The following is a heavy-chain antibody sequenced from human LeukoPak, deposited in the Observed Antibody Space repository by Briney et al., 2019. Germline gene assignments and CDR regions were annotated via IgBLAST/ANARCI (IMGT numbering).Heavy chain of an antibody. D-gene: IGHD6-13*01. J-gene: IGHJ3*02. V-gene: IGHV3-72*01. CDR3: TRGYSRISIYAFDI. Sequence: GGSLRLSCAASGFTFSDHYMDWVRQAPGKGLEWVGRSSNKADSYTTECAASLRGRFTISRDDSKNSLYLQMNSLKIEDTAVYYCTRGYSRISIYAFDIWGQGTMVTVSS. CDR1: GFTFSDHY. CDR2: SSNKADSYTT.